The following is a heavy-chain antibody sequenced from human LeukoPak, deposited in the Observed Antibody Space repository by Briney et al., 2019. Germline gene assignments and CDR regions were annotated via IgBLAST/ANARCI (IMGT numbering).Heavy chain of an antibody. V-gene: IGHV1-69*04. CDR2: IIPLPGIV. D-gene: IGHD6-13*01. Sequence: ASVNVSCKASRVTFNSCSISWVRQAPGHGLDWMGRIIPLPGIVNYAQKFQGKVTITADKSTNTAYMELSSLRSEDTAMYYCASDRTIAAAVDPFDIWGQGTMVTVSS. CDR3: ASDRTIAAAVDPFDI. CDR1: RVTFNSCS. J-gene: IGHJ3*02.